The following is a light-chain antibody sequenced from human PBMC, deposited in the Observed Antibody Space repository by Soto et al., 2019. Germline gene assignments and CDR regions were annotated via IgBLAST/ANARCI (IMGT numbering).Light chain of an antibody. V-gene: IGKV3-20*01. CDR2: GAS. CDR3: QQTSSAPFT. J-gene: IGKJ3*01. CDR1: QSVSNNY. Sequence: EIVLTQSPGTLSLSPGERATLSCRASQSVSNNYLAWYQQKPGQAPRLLIYGASNRATGIPDRFSGSGSGTDFTLTISRLEPEDFATYYCQQTSSAPFTFGPGTKVDIK.